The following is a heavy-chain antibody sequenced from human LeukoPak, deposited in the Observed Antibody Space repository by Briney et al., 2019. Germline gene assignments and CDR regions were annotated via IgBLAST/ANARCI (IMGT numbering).Heavy chain of an antibody. J-gene: IGHJ3*02. CDR3: AKDIKYSSSSDAFDI. CDR2: ISGDGGST. V-gene: IGHV3-43*02. D-gene: IGHD6-6*01. CDR1: GFTFDDYA. Sequence: GGSLRLSCAASGFTFDDYAMHWVRQAPGKGLEWVSFISGDGGSTYYADSVKGRFTISRDNSKNSLYLQMNSLRTEDTALNYSAKDIKYSSSSDAFDISGQGTTVTASS.